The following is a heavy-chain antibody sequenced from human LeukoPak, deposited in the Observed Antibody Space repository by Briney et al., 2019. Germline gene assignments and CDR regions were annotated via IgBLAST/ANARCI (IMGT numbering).Heavy chain of an antibody. D-gene: IGHD2-2*01. Sequence: SETLSLTCAVSGGSISSSNWWSWVLQPTGKGLEWIVEIYHSGSTNYNPSLKSRVTISVDTSKNQFSLKLSSVTAADTAVYYCARGPGGYCSSTSCYYYYYYMDVWGKGTTVTVSS. CDR1: GGSISSSNW. CDR2: IYHSGST. J-gene: IGHJ6*03. V-gene: IGHV4-4*02. CDR3: ARGPGGYCSSTSCYYYYYYMDV.